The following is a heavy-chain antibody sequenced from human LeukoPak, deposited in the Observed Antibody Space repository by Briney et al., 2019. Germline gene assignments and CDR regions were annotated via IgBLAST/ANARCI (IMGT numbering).Heavy chain of an antibody. Sequence: SETLSLTCAVYGGSFSGYYWSWIRQPPGKGLEWIGEINHSGSTNYNPSLKSRVTISVDTSKNQFSLKLSSVTAADTAVYYCARRAYGRRYYFDYWGQGTLVTVSS. CDR2: INHSGST. CDR3: ARRAYGRRYYFDY. D-gene: IGHD3-10*01. J-gene: IGHJ4*02. V-gene: IGHV4-34*01. CDR1: GGSFSGYY.